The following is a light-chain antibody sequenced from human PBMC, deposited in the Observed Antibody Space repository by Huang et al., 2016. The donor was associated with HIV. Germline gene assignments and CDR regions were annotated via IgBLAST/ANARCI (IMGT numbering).Light chain of an antibody. Sequence: DIQMTQSPPSLSASVGDRVTFTCRANQNITKSLNWYQQKPGKAPKLLIYTASTLESGVPSRFSGSGSASRFTLSIGKLQPEDFATYYCQQSFSVPRTFG. V-gene: IGKV1-39*01. CDR2: TAS. CDR1: QNITKS. CDR3: QQSFSVPRT. J-gene: IGKJ1*01.